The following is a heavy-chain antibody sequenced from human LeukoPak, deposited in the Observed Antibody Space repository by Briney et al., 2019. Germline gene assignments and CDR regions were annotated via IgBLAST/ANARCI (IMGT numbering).Heavy chain of an antibody. D-gene: IGHD5-24*01. CDR1: GGSISSSSYY. Sequence: SETLSLTCTVSGGSISSSSYYWGWIRQPPGKGLEWIGSIYYSGSTYYNPSLKSRVTISVDTSKNQFSLKLSSVTAADTAVYYCARHEEEDGYNAKTFDYWGRGTLVTVSS. CDR3: ARHEEEDGYNAKTFDY. J-gene: IGHJ4*02. V-gene: IGHV4-39*01. CDR2: IYYSGST.